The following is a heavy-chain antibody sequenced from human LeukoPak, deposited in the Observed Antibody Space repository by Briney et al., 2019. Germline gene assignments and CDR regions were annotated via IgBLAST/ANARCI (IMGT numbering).Heavy chain of an antibody. CDR1: GYTFTSYS. Sequence: ASVKVSCKASGYTFTSYSMNWVRQAPGQGLEWMGWINTNTGHPTYAQGFTGWFVFSLDTSVTTAYLQISSLKAEDTAVYYCASLEDTSGYYHDYWGQGTLVTVSS. CDR3: ASLEDTSGYYHDY. D-gene: IGHD3-22*01. J-gene: IGHJ4*02. V-gene: IGHV7-4-1*02. CDR2: INTNTGHP.